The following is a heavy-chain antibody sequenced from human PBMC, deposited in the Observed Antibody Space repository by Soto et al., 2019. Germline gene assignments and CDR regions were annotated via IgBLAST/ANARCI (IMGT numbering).Heavy chain of an antibody. J-gene: IGHJ6*02. CDR2: ISYDGSNK. CDR3: AKTGQQQEEGMDV. D-gene: IGHD6-13*01. CDR1: GFTFSSYG. V-gene: IGHV3-30*18. Sequence: GGSLRLSCAASGFTFSSYGMHWVRQAPGKGLEWVAVISYDGSNKYYADSVKGRFTISRDNSKNTLYLQMNSLRAEDTAVYYFAKTGQQQEEGMDVWGQGTTVTVSS.